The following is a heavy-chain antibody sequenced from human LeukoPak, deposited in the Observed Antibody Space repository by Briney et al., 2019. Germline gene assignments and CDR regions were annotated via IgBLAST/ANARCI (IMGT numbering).Heavy chain of an antibody. Sequence: PSQTLSLTCTVSGGSISSGDYYWSWIRQPPGKGLEWLGYIYYSGSTYYNPSLKSRVTISVDTSKNQFSLKLSSVTAADTAVYYCARDLGYCSSTSCYTPNWFDPWGQGTLVTVSS. CDR1: GGSISSGDYY. J-gene: IGHJ5*02. CDR2: IYYSGST. CDR3: ARDLGYCSSTSCYTPNWFDP. V-gene: IGHV4-30-4*01. D-gene: IGHD2-2*02.